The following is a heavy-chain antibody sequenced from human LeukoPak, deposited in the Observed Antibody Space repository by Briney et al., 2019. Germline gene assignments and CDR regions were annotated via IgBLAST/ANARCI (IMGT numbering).Heavy chain of an antibody. CDR2: ISAYNGNT. V-gene: IGHV1-18*04. Sequence: ASVKVSCKASGYTFTIYGISWVRQAPGQGLEWMGWISAYNGNTNYAQKLQGRVTMTTDTSTSTAYMELSSLRSEDTAVYYCARNVATTGYCFDYWGQGTLVTVSS. D-gene: IGHD1-26*01. CDR3: ARNVATTGYCFDY. J-gene: IGHJ4*02. CDR1: GYTFTIYG.